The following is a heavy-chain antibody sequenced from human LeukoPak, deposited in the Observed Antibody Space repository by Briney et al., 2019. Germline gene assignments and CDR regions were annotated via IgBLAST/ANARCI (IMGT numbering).Heavy chain of an antibody. D-gene: IGHD6-13*01. J-gene: IGHJ3*02. CDR3: AKDKGAAAVFFDAFDI. CDR1: GFTFDDYA. Sequence: PGGSLRLSCAASGFTFDDYAMHWVRQAPGKGLEWVSGISWNSGSIGYADSVKGRFTISRGNAKSSLYLQMNSLRAEDTALYYCAKDKGAAAVFFDAFDIWGQGTMVTVSS. V-gene: IGHV3-9*01. CDR2: ISWNSGSI.